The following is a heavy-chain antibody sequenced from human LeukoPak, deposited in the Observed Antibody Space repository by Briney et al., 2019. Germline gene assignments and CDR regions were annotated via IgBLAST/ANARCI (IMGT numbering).Heavy chain of an antibody. CDR3: ASELVGATETEYFQH. Sequence: ETLSLTCTVSGGSLSSYYWSWIRQPPGKGLEWIGYIYYSGSTNYNPSLKSRVTISVDTSKNQFSLKLSSVTAADTAVYYCASELVGATETEYFQHWGQGTLVTVSS. CDR2: IYYSGST. J-gene: IGHJ1*01. CDR1: GGSLSSYY. D-gene: IGHD1-26*01. V-gene: IGHV4-59*08.